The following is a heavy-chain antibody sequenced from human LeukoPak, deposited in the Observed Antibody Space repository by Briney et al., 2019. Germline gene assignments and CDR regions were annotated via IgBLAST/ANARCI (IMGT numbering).Heavy chain of an antibody. V-gene: IGHV4-34*01. D-gene: IGHD2-8*02. CDR2: INHVSST. J-gene: IGHJ5*02. CDR1: GGSFSGYY. CDR3: ARDGGVAPHNWFDP. Sequence: SETLSLTCAVSGGSFSGYYWSWIRQPPGKGLEWIGEINHVSSTNYNPSLMSRVTISVDTSKNQFSLKLSSVTAADTAVYYCARDGGVAPHNWFDPWGQGTLVTVSS.